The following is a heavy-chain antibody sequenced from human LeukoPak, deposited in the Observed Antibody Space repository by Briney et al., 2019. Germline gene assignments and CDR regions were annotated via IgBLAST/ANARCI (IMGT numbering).Heavy chain of an antibody. CDR2: IGSSGSTV. Sequence: GGSLRLSCAASGFTFSAYEMNWVRQAPGKGLEWVSYIGSSGSTVYYADSVKGRFTISRDNAKNSLYLQMNSLTVEDTAVYYCARDMGWQQFDQWGQGTLVTVSS. CDR3: ARDMGWQQFDQ. J-gene: IGHJ4*02. D-gene: IGHD5-24*01. V-gene: IGHV3-48*03. CDR1: GFTFSAYE.